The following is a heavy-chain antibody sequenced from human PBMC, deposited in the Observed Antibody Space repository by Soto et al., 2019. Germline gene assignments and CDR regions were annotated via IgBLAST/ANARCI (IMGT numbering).Heavy chain of an antibody. CDR2: IYFSGST. CDR3: ATDRAAVGRYYNGMDV. Sequence: EVLSLSSTVAGGRISSYYGSWIRQPPGKGLEWIGYIYFSGSTNYNPSLKSRVSISVDTSKNQFSLKLSSVTAADTAVYYCATDRAAVGRYYNGMDVWGQGTTGTVSS. V-gene: IGHV4-59*01. CDR1: GGRISSYY. D-gene: IGHD6-13*01. J-gene: IGHJ6*02.